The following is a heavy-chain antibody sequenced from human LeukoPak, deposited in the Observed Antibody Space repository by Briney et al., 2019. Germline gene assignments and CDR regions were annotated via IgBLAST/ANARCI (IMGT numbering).Heavy chain of an antibody. CDR3: ARDGRDSYGIDY. CDR2: ISSDGTTI. V-gene: IGHV3-11*04. D-gene: IGHD5-18*01. J-gene: IGHJ4*02. Sequence: GGSLRLSCAASGFIFTDYFINWIRQAPGKGPEWVSYISSDGTTIEYAESVKGRFTISRDNAKNTLYLQMNSLRAEDTAVYYCARDGRDSYGIDYWGQGTLVTVSS. CDR1: GFIFTDYF.